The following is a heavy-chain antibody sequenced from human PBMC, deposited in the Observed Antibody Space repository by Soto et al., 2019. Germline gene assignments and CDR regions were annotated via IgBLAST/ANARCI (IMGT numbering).Heavy chain of an antibody. J-gene: IGHJ4*02. Sequence: SVKVSCKASGGTFSSYAISWVRQAPGQGLEWMGGIIPIFGTANYAQKFQGRVTITADESTSTAYMELSSLRSEDTAVYYCARLINSGVAYCGGDCYSDRDYWGQGTLVTVSS. CDR3: ARLINSGVAYCGGDCYSDRDY. V-gene: IGHV1-69*13. D-gene: IGHD2-21*02. CDR2: IIPIFGTA. CDR1: GGTFSSYA.